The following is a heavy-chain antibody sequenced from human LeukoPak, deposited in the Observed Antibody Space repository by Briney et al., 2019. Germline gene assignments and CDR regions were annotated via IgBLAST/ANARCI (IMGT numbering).Heavy chain of an antibody. CDR2: ISSSGSTI. CDR3: AKLRGYSAKTLAVDY. CDR1: GFTFSDYY. Sequence: GGSLRLSCAASGFTFSDYYMSWIRQAPGKGLEWVSYISSSGSTIYYAASVKGRFTISRDNAKNSLYLQMNSLRAEDTAVYYCAKLRGYSAKTLAVDYWGQGTLVTVSS. D-gene: IGHD5-12*01. V-gene: IGHV3-11*01. J-gene: IGHJ4*02.